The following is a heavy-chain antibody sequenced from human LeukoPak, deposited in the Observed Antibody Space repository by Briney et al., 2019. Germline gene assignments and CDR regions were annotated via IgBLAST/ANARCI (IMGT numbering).Heavy chain of an antibody. V-gene: IGHV4-39*01. J-gene: IGHJ4*02. CDR3: ARGSEMATIYDY. CDR1: GGSISSSSYY. D-gene: IGHD5-24*01. Sequence: PSETLSPTCTVSGGSISSSSYYWGWIRQPPGKGLEWIGSIYYSGSTYYNPSLKSRVTISVDTSKNQFSLKLSSVTAADTAVYYCARGSEMATIYDYWGQGTLVTISS. CDR2: IYYSGST.